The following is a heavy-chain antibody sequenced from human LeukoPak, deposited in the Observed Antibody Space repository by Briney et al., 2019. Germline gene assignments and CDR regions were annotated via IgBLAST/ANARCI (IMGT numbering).Heavy chain of an antibody. CDR1: GFTFSTFG. V-gene: IGHV3-23*01. Sequence: GGSLRLSCAASGFTFSTFGMRWVRQAPGKGREWVSASSGSDGSTSYADSVKGRVTISRDNSKNTLYLQMNSLRAEDTAVYYCARDSIGWYPGPFDYWGQGTLVTVSS. J-gene: IGHJ4*02. D-gene: IGHD6-19*01. CDR3: ARDSIGWYPGPFDY. CDR2: SSGSDGST.